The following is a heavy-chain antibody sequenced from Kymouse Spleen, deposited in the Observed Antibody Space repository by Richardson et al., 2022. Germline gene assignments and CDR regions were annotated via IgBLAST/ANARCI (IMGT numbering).Heavy chain of an antibody. CDR2: IRSKANSYAT. CDR1: GFTFSGSA. CDR3: TRHGSISQGYYYGMDV. J-gene: IGHJ6*02. V-gene: IGHV3-73*02. D-gene: IGHD3-3*01. Sequence: EVQLVESGGGLVQPGGSLKLSCAASGFTFSGSAMHWVRQASGKGLEWVGRIRSKANSYATAYAASVKGRFTISRDDSKNTAYLQMNSLKTEDTAVYYCTRHGSISQGYYYGMDVWGQGTTVTVSS.